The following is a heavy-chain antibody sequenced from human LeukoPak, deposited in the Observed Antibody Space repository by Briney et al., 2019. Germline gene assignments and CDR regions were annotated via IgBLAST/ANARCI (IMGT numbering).Heavy chain of an antibody. V-gene: IGHV3-30*02. CDR2: IRYDGSNK. CDR1: GFTFSSCG. CDR3: AKDAPIDY. J-gene: IGHJ4*02. Sequence: GGSLRLSCAASGFTFSSCGMHWVRQAPGKGLEWVAFIRYDGSNKYYADSLKGRFTISRDNSKNTLYLQMNSLRAEDTAVYYCAKDAPIDYWGQGTLVTVSS.